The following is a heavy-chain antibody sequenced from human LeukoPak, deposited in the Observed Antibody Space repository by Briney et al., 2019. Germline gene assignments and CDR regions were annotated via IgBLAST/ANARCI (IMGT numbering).Heavy chain of an antibody. CDR3: GRDLSGWYGPDY. CDR2: INWNGGNT. D-gene: IGHD6-19*01. J-gene: IGHJ4*02. Sequence: GGSLRLSCAASGFAFDDYGMSWVRQAPGKGLEWVAGINWNGGNTGYSDSVKGRFTISRDNAKNSLYLQMDSLRAEDTALYYCGRDLSGWYGPDYWGQGTLVTVSS. V-gene: IGHV3-20*04. CDR1: GFAFDDYG.